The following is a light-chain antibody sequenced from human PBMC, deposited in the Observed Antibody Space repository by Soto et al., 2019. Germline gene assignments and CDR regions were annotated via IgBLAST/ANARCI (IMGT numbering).Light chain of an antibody. Sequence: DIQMTQSPSTLSASIGDRVTITCRASQSITTFLAWYQQKPGKAPQILIYDASKLEPGVPSRLSGGGSGTEFSLTISSVQPDDFATYYCQQCSTYPLTFGGGTRVEIK. CDR2: DAS. V-gene: IGKV1-5*01. CDR3: QQCSTYPLT. CDR1: QSITTF. J-gene: IGKJ4*01.